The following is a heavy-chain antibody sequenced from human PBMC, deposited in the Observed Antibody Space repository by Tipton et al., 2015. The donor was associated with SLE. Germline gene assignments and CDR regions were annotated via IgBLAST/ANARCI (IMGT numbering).Heavy chain of an antibody. CDR3: ARGPIEGYYYYYMDV. D-gene: IGHD1-26*01. Sequence: TLSLTCTVSGASISTYYWSWVRQPPGKGLEWIGYVYENDFTNYNPSLKSRVTISLDPSKSQFSLKLSSVTAADTAVYYCARGPIEGYYYYYMDVWGKGTTVTVSS. J-gene: IGHJ6*03. CDR2: VYENDFT. V-gene: IGHV4-59*12. CDR1: GASISTYY.